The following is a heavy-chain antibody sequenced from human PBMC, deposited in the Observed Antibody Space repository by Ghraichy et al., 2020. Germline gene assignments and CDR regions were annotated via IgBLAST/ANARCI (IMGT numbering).Heavy chain of an antibody. CDR1: GYSISSGYY. D-gene: IGHD4/OR15-4a*01. CDR2: IYHSGST. V-gene: IGHV4-38-2*01. Sequence: SETLSLTCAVSGYSISSGYYWGWIRQPPGKGLEWIVSIYHSGSTYYNPSLKSRVTISVDTSKNQFSLKLSSVTAADTAVYYCASGAMVPIPTYWGQGTLVTVSS. CDR3: ASGAMVPIPTY. J-gene: IGHJ4*02.